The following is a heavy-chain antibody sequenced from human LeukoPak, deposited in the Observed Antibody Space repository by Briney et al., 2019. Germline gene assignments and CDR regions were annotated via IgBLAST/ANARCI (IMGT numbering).Heavy chain of an antibody. J-gene: IGHJ4*02. Sequence: GSLRLSCAASGFTISGSAVHWVRQASGKGQEWVGRIRSKANSYATAYAASVKGRFTISRDDSKNTAYLQMNSLKTEDTAVYYCTRSGYSSGGDDYWGQGTLVTVSS. CDR1: GFTISGSA. CDR3: TRSGYSSGGDDY. V-gene: IGHV3-73*01. D-gene: IGHD6-19*01. CDR2: IRSKANSYAT.